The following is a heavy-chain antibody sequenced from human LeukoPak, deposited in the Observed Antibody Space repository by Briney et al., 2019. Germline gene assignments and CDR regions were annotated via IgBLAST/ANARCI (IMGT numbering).Heavy chain of an antibody. J-gene: IGHJ4*02. CDR3: ARSYDGSGHFDY. CDR1: GGSISSSSYY. CDR2: IYYSGST. V-gene: IGHV4-39*01. D-gene: IGHD3-22*01. Sequence: PSETLSLTCTVSGGSISSSSYYWGWIRQPPGKGLEWIGSIYYSGSTYYNPSLKSRVTISVDTSKNQFSLKLSSVTAADTAVYYCARSYDGSGHFDYWGQGTLVTVSS.